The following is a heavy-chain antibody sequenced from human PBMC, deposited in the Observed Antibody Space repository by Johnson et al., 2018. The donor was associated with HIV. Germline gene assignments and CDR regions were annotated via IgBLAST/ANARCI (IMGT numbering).Heavy chain of an antibody. J-gene: IGHJ3*02. CDR2: ISGSGGST. D-gene: IGHD6-6*01. Sequence: QVQLVESGGGVVQPGRSLRLSCAASGFTFSSYAMHWVRQAPGEGLEWVSAISGSGGSTYYADSVKGRFTISRDISTKTPFLQMNSLRPEDTAVYYCASSPMRYSSSAYAFDIWGQGTMVTVSS. CDR3: ASSPMRYSSSAYAFDI. CDR1: GFTFSSYA. V-gene: IGHV3-NL1*01.